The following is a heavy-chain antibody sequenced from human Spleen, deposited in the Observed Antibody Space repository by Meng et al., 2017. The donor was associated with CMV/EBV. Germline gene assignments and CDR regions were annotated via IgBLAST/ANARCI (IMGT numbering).Heavy chain of an antibody. CDR2: ISSSSSTI. Sequence: ETLSLTCAASGFTFTTYWMSWVRQAPGKGLEWVSYISSSSSTIYYADSVKGRFTISRDNAKNSLYLQMNSLRAEDTAVYYCARDGWGSGWSSDAFDIWGQGTMVTVSS. CDR3: ARDGWGSGWSSDAFDI. D-gene: IGHD6-19*01. V-gene: IGHV3-48*04. J-gene: IGHJ3*02. CDR1: GFTFTTYW.